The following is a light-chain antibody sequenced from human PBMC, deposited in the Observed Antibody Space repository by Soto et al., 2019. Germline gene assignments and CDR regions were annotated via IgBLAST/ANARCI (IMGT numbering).Light chain of an antibody. CDR2: GAS. CDR1: QSVSSSN. Sequence: DIVLTQSPGTLSLSPGERVTLSCRASQSVSSSNFAWYQQKPGQAPRLLIYGASSRATGFPDRFSGSESGTDFTLTISRLEPEDFAVYYCQQYSSPPLTFGGGTKLEIK. V-gene: IGKV3-20*01. CDR3: QQYSSPPLT. J-gene: IGKJ4*01.